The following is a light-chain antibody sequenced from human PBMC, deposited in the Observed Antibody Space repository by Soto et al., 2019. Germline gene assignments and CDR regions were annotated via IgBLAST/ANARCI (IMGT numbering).Light chain of an antibody. V-gene: IGLV2-14*03. CDR3: CSYTSAPTYV. CDR2: DVI. Sequence: QCARTRAASGSGAAGGGITISCTGTSSDVGAYNYASWYQQHHPGEAPKLIIYDVIHRPPGVSNRFSGSKSGNTASLTISGLQTEDEADYYCCSYTSAPTYVFGTGTKATVL. J-gene: IGLJ1*01. CDR1: SSDVGAYNY.